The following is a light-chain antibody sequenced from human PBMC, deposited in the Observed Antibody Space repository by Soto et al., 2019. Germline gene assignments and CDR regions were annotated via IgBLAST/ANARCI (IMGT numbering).Light chain of an antibody. V-gene: IGKV3-20*01. CDR3: QQHGSSPPCT. Sequence: EIVLTQSPGTLSLSPGERATLSCRASQSVSSSYLAWYQQKPGQAPRLLIYGASSRATGIPDRFRGSGSGTDFTLTISRLEPEDLAVYCCQQHGSSPPCTLGGGTKGE. CDR1: QSVSSSY. J-gene: IGKJ4*01. CDR2: GAS.